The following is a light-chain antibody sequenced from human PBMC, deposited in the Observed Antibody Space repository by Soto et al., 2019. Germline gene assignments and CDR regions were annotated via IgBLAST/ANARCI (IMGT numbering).Light chain of an antibody. V-gene: IGKV3-15*01. CDR2: GAS. Sequence: EIVMTQSPATLSVSPGERATLSCRASQSVSSNLAWYQQKPGQAPRLLIYGASTRATGIPARFSGSGSGTEFTHTISSLQSEDFAVYYCQQYNNWPPFTFGQGTKVEIK. CDR1: QSVSSN. CDR3: QQYNNWPPFT. J-gene: IGKJ1*01.